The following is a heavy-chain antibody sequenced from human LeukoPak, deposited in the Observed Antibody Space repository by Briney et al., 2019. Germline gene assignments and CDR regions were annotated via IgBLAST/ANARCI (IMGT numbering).Heavy chain of an antibody. CDR2: INPNSGGT. CDR3: ARDGCSSTSCYAGYYYYGMDV. Sequence: ASVKVSCKASGGTFTGYYMHWVRQAPGQGLEWMGWINPNSGGTNYAQKFQGWVTMTRDTSISTAYMELSRLRSDDTAVYYCARDGCSSTSCYAGYYYYGMDVWGQGTTVTVSS. D-gene: IGHD2-2*01. J-gene: IGHJ6*02. CDR1: GGTFTGYY. V-gene: IGHV1-2*04.